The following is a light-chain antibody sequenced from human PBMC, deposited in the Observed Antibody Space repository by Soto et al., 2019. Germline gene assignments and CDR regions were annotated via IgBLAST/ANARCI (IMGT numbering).Light chain of an antibody. Sequence: DIQMTQSPSSLSASVGDRVTITCRASQSIISYLNWYQQKPGKAPKLLIYAASSLQSGVPSRFSGSGSGTDFTLTISSLQPEDFATYNCQKSYSTPRTFGQGNKV. V-gene: IGKV1-39*01. J-gene: IGKJ1*01. CDR2: AAS. CDR1: QSIISY. CDR3: QKSYSTPRT.